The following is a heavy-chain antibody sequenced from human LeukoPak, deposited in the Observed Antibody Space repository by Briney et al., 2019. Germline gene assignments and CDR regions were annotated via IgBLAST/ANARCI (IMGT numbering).Heavy chain of an antibody. CDR2: INPNSGGT. V-gene: IGHV1-2*02. CDR1: GYTFTSYY. J-gene: IGHJ4*02. Sequence: ASVKVSCKASGYTFTSYYMHWVRQAPGQGLEWMGWINPNSGGTNYAQKLQGRVTMTTDTSTGTAYMELRSLRSDDTAVYYCARDPRARYCSGGSCYSNLGYFDYWGQGTLVTVSS. CDR3: ARDPRARYCSGGSCYSNLGYFDY. D-gene: IGHD2-15*01.